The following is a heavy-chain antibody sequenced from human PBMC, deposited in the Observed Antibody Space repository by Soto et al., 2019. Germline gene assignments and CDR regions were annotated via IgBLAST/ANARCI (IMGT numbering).Heavy chain of an antibody. J-gene: IGHJ6*02. Sequence: ASVKVSXKASGYTFTSYYMHWVRQAPGQGLEWMGIINPSGGSTSYAQKFQGRVTMTRDTSTSTVYMELSSLRSEDTAVYYCARRYCISTSCGYYYYGMDVWGQGTTVTVSS. CDR3: ARRYCISTSCGYYYYGMDV. V-gene: IGHV1-46*01. D-gene: IGHD2-2*01. CDR2: INPSGGST. CDR1: GYTFTSYY.